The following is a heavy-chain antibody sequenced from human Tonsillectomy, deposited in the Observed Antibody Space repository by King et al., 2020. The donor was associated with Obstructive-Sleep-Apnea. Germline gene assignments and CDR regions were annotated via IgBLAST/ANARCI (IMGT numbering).Heavy chain of an antibody. CDR2: INPNSGGT. D-gene: IGHD1-26*01. CDR1: GYTFTGYY. CDR3: ATYGIVGPIGYFDY. J-gene: IGHJ4*01. V-gene: IGHV1-2*02. Sequence: QLVQSGAEVKKPGASVKVSCKTSGYTFTGYYMHWVRQAPGQGLEWMGWINPNSGGTNFAQNFQGRVTMTRDTSISTAYMELSGLRSDDTAVYYCATYGIVGPIGYFDYWGHGTLVTVSS.